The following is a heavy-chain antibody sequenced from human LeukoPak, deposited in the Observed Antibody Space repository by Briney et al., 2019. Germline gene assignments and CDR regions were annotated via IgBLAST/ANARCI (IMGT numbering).Heavy chain of an antibody. CDR2: INPNSGGT. V-gene: IGHV1-2*02. Sequence: GASVTVSCKASGYTFTDYYMHWVRQAPGQGLEWMGWINPNSGGTQSAQKFQGRVTMTRDTSISTAYMELSRLKSDDTAVYYCARMKGASAFDIWGQGTMVTVSS. J-gene: IGHJ3*02. CDR3: ARMKGASAFDI. CDR1: GYTFTDYY.